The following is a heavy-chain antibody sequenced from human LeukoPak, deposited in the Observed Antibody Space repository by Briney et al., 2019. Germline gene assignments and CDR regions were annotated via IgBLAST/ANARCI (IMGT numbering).Heavy chain of an antibody. CDR2: IKEDGSET. Sequence: GGSLRLSCAASGFTFNTYWMGWVRQAPGKGLGWLGNIKEDGSETYYVDFLEGRITISRDNAKNSLSLQMNSLRVEDTAVYYCARDRGWLTSDYWGQGTLVTVSS. CDR3: ARDRGWLTSDY. V-gene: IGHV3-7*03. J-gene: IGHJ4*02. D-gene: IGHD3-10*01. CDR1: GFTFNTYW.